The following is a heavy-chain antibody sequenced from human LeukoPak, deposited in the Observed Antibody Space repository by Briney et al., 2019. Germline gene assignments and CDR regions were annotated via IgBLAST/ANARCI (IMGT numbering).Heavy chain of an antibody. CDR3: AKDSVIRYYHDSSAPDY. D-gene: IGHD3-22*01. V-gene: IGHV3-23*01. J-gene: IGHJ4*02. Sequence: GGSLRLSCAASGFTFSSYAMSWVRQAPGKGLEWVSAISGSGGSTYYADSVKGRFTISRDNSKNTLYLQMNSLRAEDTAVYYCAKDSVIRYYHDSSAPDYWGQGTLVTVSS. CDR1: GFTFSSYA. CDR2: ISGSGGST.